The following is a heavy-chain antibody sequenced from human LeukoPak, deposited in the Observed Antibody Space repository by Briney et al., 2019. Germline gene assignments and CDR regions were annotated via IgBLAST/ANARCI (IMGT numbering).Heavy chain of an antibody. J-gene: IGHJ1*01. V-gene: IGHV1-69*13. D-gene: IGHD3-22*01. CDR2: IIPIFGTA. Sequence: ASVNVSCKASGGTFSSYAISWVRQAPGQGLEWMGGIIPIFGTANYAQKFQGRVTITADESTSTAYMELSSLRSEDTAVYYCARSPYPYYDSSGYYFQHWGQGTLVTVSS. CDR1: GGTFSSYA. CDR3: ARSPYPYYDSSGYYFQH.